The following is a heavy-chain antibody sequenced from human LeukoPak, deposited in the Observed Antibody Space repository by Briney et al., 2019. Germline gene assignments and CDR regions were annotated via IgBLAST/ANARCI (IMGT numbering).Heavy chain of an antibody. CDR2: INHSGST. CDR1: VGSFSGYY. J-gene: IGHJ4*02. V-gene: IGHV4-34*01. D-gene: IGHD6-19*01. CDR3: ARGLDSSGWYPEIDY. Sequence: SETLSLTCAVYVGSFSGYYWSWIRQPPGKGLEWIGEINHSGSTNYNPSLKSRVTISVDKSKNQFSLKLSSVTAADTAVYYCARGLDSSGWYPEIDYWGQGTLVTVSS.